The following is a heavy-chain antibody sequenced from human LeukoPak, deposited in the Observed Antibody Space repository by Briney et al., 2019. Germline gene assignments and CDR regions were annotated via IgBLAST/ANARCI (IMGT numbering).Heavy chain of an antibody. V-gene: IGHV3-23*01. Sequence: SGGSLRLSCAASGFSFSSYAMSWVRQPPGKGLEWVSSISGSGASTYYADSVKGRFTIARDNSKNTLYLEMNRVRVEDAAVYDCAKAPTECSSTSCYRYYFDYWGQGTLVTVSS. D-gene: IGHD2-2*01. CDR2: ISGSGAST. J-gene: IGHJ4*02. CDR1: GFSFSSYA. CDR3: AKAPTECSSTSCYRYYFDY.